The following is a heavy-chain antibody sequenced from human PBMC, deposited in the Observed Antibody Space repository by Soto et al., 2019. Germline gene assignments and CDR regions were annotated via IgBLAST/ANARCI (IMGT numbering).Heavy chain of an antibody. CDR3: ARVRVVVVPAAPGIASGMDV. CDR2: INHSGST. CDR1: GGSFSGYY. Sequence: SETLSLTCAVYGGSFSGYYWSWIRQPPGKGLEWIGEINHSGSTNYNPSLKSRVTISVDTSKNQFSLKLSSVTAADTAVYYCARVRVVVVPAAPGIASGMDVWGQGTMVTVSS. J-gene: IGHJ6*02. D-gene: IGHD2-2*01. V-gene: IGHV4-34*01.